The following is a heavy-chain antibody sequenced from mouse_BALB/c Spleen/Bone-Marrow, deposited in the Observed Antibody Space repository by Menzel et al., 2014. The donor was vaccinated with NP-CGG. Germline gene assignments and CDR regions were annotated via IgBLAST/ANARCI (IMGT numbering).Heavy chain of an antibody. CDR1: GFTFTRYV. D-gene: IGHD1-2*01. V-gene: IGHV1-14*01. J-gene: IGHJ4*01. Sequence: QLQQSGPELVKPGASVKMSCKASGFTFTRYVIHWVRQKPGQGLEWIGYINPYNDGIKYNEKFKGKATLTSDKSSSTAYMELSSLTSEDSAVYYCASGTPATSYYALDYWGQGTSATVSS. CDR2: INPYNDGI. CDR3: ASGTPATSYYALDY.